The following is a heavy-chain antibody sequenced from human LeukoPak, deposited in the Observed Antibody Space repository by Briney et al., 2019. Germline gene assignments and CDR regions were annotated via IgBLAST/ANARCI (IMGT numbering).Heavy chain of an antibody. V-gene: IGHV4-28*01. D-gene: IGHD6-19*01. CDR1: GSSISNNAL. CDR3: ARHRDSSGWYDFDY. J-gene: IGHJ4*02. Sequence: SETLSLTCAVSGSSISNNALWGWIRQPPGKGLEWIGYIYHSGSTYYNPSLKSRVTMSADTSKNQFSLKLTSVTAADTAVYCARHRDSSGWYDFDYWGQGTLVTVSS. CDR2: IYHSGST.